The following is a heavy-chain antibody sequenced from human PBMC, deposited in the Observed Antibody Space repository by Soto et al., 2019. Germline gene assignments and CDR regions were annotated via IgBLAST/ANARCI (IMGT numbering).Heavy chain of an antibody. D-gene: IGHD5-12*01. CDR1: EFTFRNYA. J-gene: IGHJ4*02. CDR3: ARDRRTDGYNYDTFDY. CDR2: ISYDGTKG. V-gene: IGHV3-30-3*01. Sequence: QVQLVESGGGVVQPGRSLRLSCAASEFTFRNYAMHWVRQAPGKGLEWVAVISYDGTKGYYADSVKGRFTLTRDNSKKTLYLQMNGLRPEDTAVYYCARDRRTDGYNYDTFDYWGQGTLVTVSS.